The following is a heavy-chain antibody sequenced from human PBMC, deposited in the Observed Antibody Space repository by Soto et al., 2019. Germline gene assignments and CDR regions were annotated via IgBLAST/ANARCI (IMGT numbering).Heavy chain of an antibody. J-gene: IGHJ4*02. Sequence: QVQLQESGPGLVKSSETLSLTCTVSGGSVSNYYWSWIRQPPGKGLEWIGYIHSTGTTNYNPSLKIRITISVDTSKDQLSLKVNSVTAADTAVYYCARHSYGGLDYWGQGTLVTVSS. V-gene: IGHV4-59*08. D-gene: IGHD4-17*01. CDR1: GGSVSNYY. CDR2: IHSTGTT. CDR3: ARHSYGGLDY.